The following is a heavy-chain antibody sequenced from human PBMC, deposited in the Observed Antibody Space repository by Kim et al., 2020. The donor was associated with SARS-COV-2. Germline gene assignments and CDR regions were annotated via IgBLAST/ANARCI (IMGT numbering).Heavy chain of an antibody. CDR2: IWYDGSNK. D-gene: IGHD3-9*01. Sequence: GGSLRLSCAASGFTFSSYGMHWVRQAPGKGLEWVAVIWYDGSNKYYADSVKGRFTISRDNSKNTLYLQMNSLRAEDTDVYYCARGSHRDDILTGFDYWGQGTLVTVSS. V-gene: IGHV3-33*01. J-gene: IGHJ4*02. CDR3: ARGSHRDDILTGFDY. CDR1: GFTFSSYG.